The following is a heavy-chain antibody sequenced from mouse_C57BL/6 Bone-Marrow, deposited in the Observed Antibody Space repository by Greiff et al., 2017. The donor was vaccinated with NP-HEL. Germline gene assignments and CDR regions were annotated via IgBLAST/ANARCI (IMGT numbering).Heavy chain of an antibody. Sequence: EVQLVESGGGLVQPKGSLKLSCAASGFSFNTYAMTWVRQAPGKGLEWVARIRSKSNNYATYYADSVKDRFTISRDDSESMLYLQINNLKTEDTAMYYCVRSSIGTVVADYAMDYWGQGTSVTVSS. CDR2: IRSKSNNYAT. CDR3: VRSSIGTVVADYAMDY. D-gene: IGHD1-1*01. CDR1: GFSFNTYA. J-gene: IGHJ4*01. V-gene: IGHV10-1*01.